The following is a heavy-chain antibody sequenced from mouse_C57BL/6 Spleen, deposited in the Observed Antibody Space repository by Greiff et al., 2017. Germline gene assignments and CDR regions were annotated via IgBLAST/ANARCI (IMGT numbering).Heavy chain of an antibody. CDR2: IYPGSGST. CDR3: AREKGYEADYFDY. Sequence: QVQLQQPGAELVKPGASVKMSCKASGYTFTSYWITWVKQRPGQGLEWIGDIYPGSGSTNYNERFKSKATLTVDTSSSTAYMQLSSLTSEDSAVYYCAREKGYEADYFDYWGQGTTLTVSS. J-gene: IGHJ2*01. CDR1: GYTFTSYW. V-gene: IGHV1-55*01. D-gene: IGHD3-1*01.